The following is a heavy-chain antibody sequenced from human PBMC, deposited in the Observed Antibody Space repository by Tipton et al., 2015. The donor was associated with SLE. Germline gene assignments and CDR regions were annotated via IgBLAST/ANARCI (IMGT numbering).Heavy chain of an antibody. J-gene: IGHJ4*02. V-gene: IGHV4-4*09. CDR1: GGSISSHY. Sequence: GLVKPSETLSLTCTVSGGSISSHYWSWIRQPAGKGLEWIGYIYTSGSTNYNPSLKSRVTISVDTSKNQFSLKLSSVTAADTAVYYCARVDYSSSSYDYWGQGTLVTVSS. CDR3: ARVDYSSSSYDY. D-gene: IGHD6-6*01. CDR2: IYTSGST.